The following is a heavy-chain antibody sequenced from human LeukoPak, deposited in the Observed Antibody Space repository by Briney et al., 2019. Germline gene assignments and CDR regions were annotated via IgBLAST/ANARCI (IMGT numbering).Heavy chain of an antibody. D-gene: IGHD6-25*01. CDR3: ARSKSGTDY. CDR1: GFTFSSYW. V-gene: IGHV4-59*04. Sequence: GSLRLSCAASGFTFSSYWMSWVRQPPGKALEWIGSVYYSGTTSYNPSLKSRVTISVDMSKNHFSLKLSSVTAADTAVYYCARSKSGTDYWGQGTLVTVSS. CDR2: VYYSGTT. J-gene: IGHJ4*02.